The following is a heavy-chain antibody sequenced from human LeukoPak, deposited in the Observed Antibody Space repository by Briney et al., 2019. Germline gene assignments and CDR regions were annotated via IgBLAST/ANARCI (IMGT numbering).Heavy chain of an antibody. CDR2: FYHSGST. CDR1: GYSISSGYY. Sequence: SETLSLTCTVSGYSISSGYYWGWIRQPPGKGLEWIGNFYHSGSTYYNPSLKSRVTISVDTSRNQFSLKLSSVTAADTAVYYCARGSGFGAFTCYFDYWGQGTLVTVSS. CDR3: ARGSGFGAFTCYFDY. J-gene: IGHJ4*02. D-gene: IGHD3-16*01. V-gene: IGHV4-38-2*02.